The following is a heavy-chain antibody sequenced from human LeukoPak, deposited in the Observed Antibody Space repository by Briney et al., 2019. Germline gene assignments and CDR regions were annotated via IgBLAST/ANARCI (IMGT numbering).Heavy chain of an antibody. Sequence: GGSLRLSCAASGFTFSRYWMTWVRQAPGKGLEWVANIKEDGSENSYVEPVKGRFTISRDNAKNSLYLQLNSLRAEETAVYFCARQRYSDYWGQGTLVTVSS. V-gene: IGHV3-7*01. CDR1: GFTFSRYW. CDR2: IKEDGSEN. J-gene: IGHJ4*02. CDR3: ARQRYSDY. D-gene: IGHD1-1*01.